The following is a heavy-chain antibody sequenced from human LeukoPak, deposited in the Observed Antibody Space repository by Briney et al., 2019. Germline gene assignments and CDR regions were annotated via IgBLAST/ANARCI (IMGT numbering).Heavy chain of an antibody. Sequence: QASETLSLTCAVSGASISSSNFYWGWIRQPPGKGLEWIGSIYYSGSTYYNSSLKSRVTISVDTSKNQFSLKLSSVTAADTAVYYCARGLIPHSGSHTFDIWGQGTMVTVSS. D-gene: IGHD3-10*01. CDR1: GASISSSNFY. V-gene: IGHV4-39*07. CDR3: ARGLIPHSGSHTFDI. J-gene: IGHJ3*02. CDR2: IYYSGST.